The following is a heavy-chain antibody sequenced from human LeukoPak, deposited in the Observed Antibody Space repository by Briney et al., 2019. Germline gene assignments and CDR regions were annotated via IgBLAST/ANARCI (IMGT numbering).Heavy chain of an antibody. CDR3: ARETYCGGDCYVQYYFDY. CDR1: GLTFSIYI. V-gene: IGHV3-21*01. J-gene: IGHJ4*02. CDR2: ISSTSSYI. D-gene: IGHD2-21*02. Sequence: GGSLRLSCAASGLTFSIYIMNWVRQAPGKGLEWVSSISSTSSYIYYADSVKGRFTISRDNAKNSLYLQMNSLRAEDTAVYYCARETYCGGDCYVQYYFDYWGQGTLVTVSS.